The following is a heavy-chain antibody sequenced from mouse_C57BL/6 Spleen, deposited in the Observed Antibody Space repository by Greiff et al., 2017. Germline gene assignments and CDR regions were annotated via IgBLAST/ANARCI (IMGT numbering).Heavy chain of an antibody. CDR1: GYTFTSYW. CDR3: ARWRDSSGYIDY. D-gene: IGHD3-2*02. CDR2: IDPSDSYT. Sequence: QVQLQQPGAELVRPGTSVKLSCKASGYTFTSYWMHWVKQRPGQGLEWIGVIDPSDSYTNYNQQFKGKATLTVDTSSSTAYMQLSSLTSEDSAVYYCARWRDSSGYIDYWGPGTTLTVSS. V-gene: IGHV1-59*01. J-gene: IGHJ2*01.